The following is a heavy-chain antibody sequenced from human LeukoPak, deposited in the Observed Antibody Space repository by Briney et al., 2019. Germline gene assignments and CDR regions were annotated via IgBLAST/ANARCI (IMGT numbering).Heavy chain of an antibody. Sequence: PGGSLRLSCAASGFTFSDYYMSWIRQAPGKGLEWVSYISSSGSTIYYADSVKGRFTISRDNAKNSLYLQMNSLRAEDTAVYYCARDLYYDSSGSPLIDRAFDIWGQGTMVTVSS. D-gene: IGHD3-22*01. CDR1: GFTFSDYY. CDR3: ARDLYYDSSGSPLIDRAFDI. CDR2: ISSSGSTI. V-gene: IGHV3-11*01. J-gene: IGHJ3*02.